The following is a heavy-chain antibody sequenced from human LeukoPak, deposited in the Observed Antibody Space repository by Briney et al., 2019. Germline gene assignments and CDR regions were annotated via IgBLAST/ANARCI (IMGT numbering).Heavy chain of an antibody. V-gene: IGHV1-8*03. D-gene: IGHD3-3*01. CDR2: MNPNSGNT. CDR3: ARVGYYDFWSGYPGWFDP. J-gene: IGHJ5*02. Sequence: GASVKVSCKASGYTFTSYDINWVRQATGQGLEWMGWMNPNSGNTGYAQKFQGGVTITRNTSISTAYMELSSLRSEDTAVYCCARVGYYDFWSGYPGWFDPWGQGTLVTVSS. CDR1: GYTFTSYD.